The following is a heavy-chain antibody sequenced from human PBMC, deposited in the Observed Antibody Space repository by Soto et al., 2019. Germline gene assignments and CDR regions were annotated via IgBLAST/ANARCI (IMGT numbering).Heavy chain of an antibody. CDR2: ISYDGTTK. J-gene: IGHJ4*02. Sequence: GGSLRLSCAASGLTFNTFGMHWVRQAPGKGLQWVAFISYDGTTKYYRDSVQGRFSISRDNSKNTLYLQMNSLRVEDAALYHCENGEVGYSFDYWGQGPLVTVSS. CDR3: ENGEVGYSFDY. D-gene: IGHD3-22*01. CDR1: GLTFNTFG. V-gene: IGHV3-30*18.